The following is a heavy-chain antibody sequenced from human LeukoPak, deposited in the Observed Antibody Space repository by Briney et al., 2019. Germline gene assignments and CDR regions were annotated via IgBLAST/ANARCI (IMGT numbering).Heavy chain of an antibody. CDR1: GFTSDDYA. Sequence: GGSLRLSCAASGFTSDDYAMHWVRQAPGKGLEWVSLISGDGGSTYYADSVKGRFAISRDNSKNSLYLQMNSLRTEDTALYYCAKDRVYDILTGSTGIDYWGQGTLVTVSS. CDR2: ISGDGGST. D-gene: IGHD3-9*01. V-gene: IGHV3-43*02. CDR3: AKDRVYDILTGSTGIDY. J-gene: IGHJ4*02.